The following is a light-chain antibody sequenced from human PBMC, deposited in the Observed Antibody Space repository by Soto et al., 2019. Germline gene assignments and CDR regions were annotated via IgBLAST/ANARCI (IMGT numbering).Light chain of an antibody. CDR3: HQYYGHPPT. V-gene: IGKV4-1*01. CDR1: QSVLYNSNNKDY. CDR2: WAS. Sequence: DIVMTQSPDSLAVSLGERATINCKSSQSVLYNSNNKDYLAWYQQKPGQPPKLLIYWASTRESGVPDRFSGSGSETDFTLTISSLQAEDVAVYYCHQYYGHPPTFGPGTKVAIK. J-gene: IGKJ3*01.